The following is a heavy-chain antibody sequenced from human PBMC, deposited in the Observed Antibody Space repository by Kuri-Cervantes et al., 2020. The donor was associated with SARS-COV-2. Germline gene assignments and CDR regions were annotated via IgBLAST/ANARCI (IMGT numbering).Heavy chain of an antibody. V-gene: IGHV1-24*01. D-gene: IGHD3-3*01. CDR1: GNTLTELP. CDR2: FDPEQREI. J-gene: IGHJ3*02. Sequence: ASVKVSCKVSGNTLTELPLHWVRQAPGKGLEWMGGFDPEQREIIYAQKFQGRVSMTEDTSTDTAYMELSRLRSDDTAVYYCARSIDTDFWSGYLIPGPHDAFDIWGQGTMVTVSS. CDR3: ARSIDTDFWSGYLIPGPHDAFDI.